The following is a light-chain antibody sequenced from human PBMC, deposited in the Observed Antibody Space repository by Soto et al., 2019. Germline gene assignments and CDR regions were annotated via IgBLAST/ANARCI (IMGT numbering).Light chain of an antibody. V-gene: IGKV3-15*01. CDR1: QSVSSN. Sequence: EIVLTQSLGALSLSPGERATLSCRASQSVSSNLAWYQQKPGQAPRLLIYGASTRATAIPATFSGSGSGTEFTLTISSLQSEDFAVYYCQQYNDWPPTFGHGTKV. CDR3: QQYNDWPPT. J-gene: IGKJ1*01. CDR2: GAS.